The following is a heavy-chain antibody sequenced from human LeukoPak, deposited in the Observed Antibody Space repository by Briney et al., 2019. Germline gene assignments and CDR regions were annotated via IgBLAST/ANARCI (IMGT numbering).Heavy chain of an antibody. CDR3: AKDLDGSGWYLAGCDY. Sequence: GGSLRLSCVASGFTFTTYTMNWVRQAPGKGLEWVSAISGIGSNTYYADSVKGRFTISRDNSKNTLYLQMNSPRAEDTALYYCAKDLDGSGWYLAGCDYWGQGTLVTVSS. CDR2: ISGIGSNT. D-gene: IGHD6-19*01. CDR1: GFTFTTYT. J-gene: IGHJ4*02. V-gene: IGHV3-23*01.